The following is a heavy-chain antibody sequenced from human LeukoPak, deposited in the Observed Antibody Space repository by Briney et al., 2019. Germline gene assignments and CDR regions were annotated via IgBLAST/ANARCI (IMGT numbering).Heavy chain of an antibody. CDR2: INHSGST. V-gene: IGHV4-34*01. D-gene: IGHD5-12*01. J-gene: IGHJ4*02. CDR3: ARRDIVATNST. CDR1: GGSFSGYY. Sequence: PSETLSLTCAVYGGSFSGYYWSWIRQPPGKGLEWIGEINHSGSTNYNPSLKSRVTISADTSKNHFSLKLSSVTAADTAVYYCARRDIVATNSTWGQGTLVTVSS.